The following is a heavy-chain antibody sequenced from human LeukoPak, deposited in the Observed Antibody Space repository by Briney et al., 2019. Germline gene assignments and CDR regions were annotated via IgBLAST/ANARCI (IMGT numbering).Heavy chain of an antibody. CDR2: FNPKSGNA. D-gene: IGHD6-25*01. Sequence: ASVTVSCKASGYSYTSYDVNWVRQAPGQGLEWMGWFNPKSGNAGYAQKFQGRVTMTRNISMTTAYMELNSLTSEDTAVYYCARGVGSAINKEAFDIWGQGTVVTVSS. CDR1: GYSYTSYD. J-gene: IGHJ3*02. V-gene: IGHV1-8*01. CDR3: ARGVGSAINKEAFDI.